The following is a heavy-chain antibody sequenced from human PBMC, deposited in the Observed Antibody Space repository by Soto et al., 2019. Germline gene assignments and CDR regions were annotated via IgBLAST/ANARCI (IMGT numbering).Heavy chain of an antibody. V-gene: IGHV4-59*01. J-gene: IGHJ6*02. D-gene: IGHD2-21*02. CDR2: IYYSGIT. CDR3: ARDLWGYCGTDCYPLDV. CDR1: GGSISSYY. Sequence: SETLSLTCTVSGGSISSYYWSWIRQPPGKGLEWIGYIYYSGITNYNPSLKSRVTISVDTSKNQFSLKLNSVTAADTAVYYCARDLWGYCGTDCYPLDVWGQGTTVTVSS.